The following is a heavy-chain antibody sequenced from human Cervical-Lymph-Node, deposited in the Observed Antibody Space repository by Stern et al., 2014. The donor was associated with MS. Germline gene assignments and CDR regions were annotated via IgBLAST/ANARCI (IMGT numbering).Heavy chain of an antibody. J-gene: IGHJ4*02. V-gene: IGHV3-66*01. Sequence: VQLLQSGGGLVRPGGSLRLSCETSGLTVRASYMNWVRQAPGKGLEWVSVISTGGRTYYADSVKGRFTISRDTSKNTVFLQMNSLRVEDTAVYYCARESGTALDVWGQGTRVTVSS. D-gene: IGHD1-26*01. CDR3: ARESGTALDV. CDR1: GLTVRASY. CDR2: ISTGGRT.